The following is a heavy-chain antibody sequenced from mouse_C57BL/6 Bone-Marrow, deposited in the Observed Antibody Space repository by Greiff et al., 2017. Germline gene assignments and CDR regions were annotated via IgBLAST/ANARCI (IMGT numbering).Heavy chain of an antibody. CDR2: IDPSDSYT. Sequence: QVQLQQPGAELVMPGASVKLSCKASGYTFTSYWMHWVKQRPGQGLEWIGEIDPSDSYTNYNQKFKGKSTLTVDKSSSTAYMQLSSLTSEDSAVCYCARGNYEWYFDVWGTGTTVTVSS. V-gene: IGHV1-69*01. D-gene: IGHD2-1*01. J-gene: IGHJ1*03. CDR1: GYTFTSYW. CDR3: ARGNYEWYFDV.